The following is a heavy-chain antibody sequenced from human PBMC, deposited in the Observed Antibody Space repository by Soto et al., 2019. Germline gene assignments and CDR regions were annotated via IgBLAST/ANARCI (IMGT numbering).Heavy chain of an antibody. CDR2: ISSSSSTI. CDR1: GFTFSSYS. Sequence: EVQLVESGGGLVQPGGSLRLSCAASGFTFSSYSMNWVRQAPGKGPEWGSYISSSSSTIYYADSVKGRFTIPRDNAKNSLYLQINSLRAEDTAVYYCARHPSAAAGHWGQGTLVTVSS. CDR3: ARHPSAAAGH. D-gene: IGHD6-13*01. J-gene: IGHJ4*02. V-gene: IGHV3-48*01.